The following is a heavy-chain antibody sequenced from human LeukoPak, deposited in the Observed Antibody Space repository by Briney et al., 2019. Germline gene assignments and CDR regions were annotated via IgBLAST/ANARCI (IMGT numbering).Heavy chain of an antibody. CDR2: IYYSGST. CDR3: ARLRRSGGSVPGAFDY. CDR1: GGSISSSSYY. V-gene: IGHV4-39*01. J-gene: IGHJ4*02. Sequence: SEILSLTCTVSGGSISSSSYYWGWIRQPPGKGLEWIGSIYYSGSTYYNPSLKSRVTISVDTSKNQFSLKLSSVTAADTAVYYCARLRRSGGSVPGAFDYWGQGTLVTVSS. D-gene: IGHD2-15*01.